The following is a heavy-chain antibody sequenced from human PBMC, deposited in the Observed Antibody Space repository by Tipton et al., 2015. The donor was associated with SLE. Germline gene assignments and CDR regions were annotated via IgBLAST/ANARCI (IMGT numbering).Heavy chain of an antibody. J-gene: IGHJ4*02. V-gene: IGHV3-64*01. CDR2: ITNGGST. D-gene: IGHD3-16*01. CDR3: VRSWGDY. Sequence: SLRLSCAASGFTFSSYAMHWVRQAPGKGLEYVSTITNGGSTFYANSVKGRFTISRDNSKNTLFLLMGSLRAEDMAVYYCVRSWGDYWGQGTLVTVSS. CDR1: GFTFSSYA.